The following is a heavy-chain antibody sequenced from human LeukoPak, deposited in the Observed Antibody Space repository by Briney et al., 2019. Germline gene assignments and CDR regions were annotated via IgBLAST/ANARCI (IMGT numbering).Heavy chain of an antibody. J-gene: IGHJ4*02. Sequence: NCNSGGKSYAQKFQGRVTMTRDTYISTDYMEMRRLRFDDTAVYYCARIGGSGYTYGTFDYWGQGTLVTVSS. CDR3: ARIGGSGYTYGTFDY. CDR2: NCNSGGK. V-gene: IGHV1-2*02. D-gene: IGHD5-18*01.